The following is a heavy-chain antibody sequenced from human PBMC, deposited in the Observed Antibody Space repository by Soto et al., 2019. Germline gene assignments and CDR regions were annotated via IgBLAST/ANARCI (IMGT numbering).Heavy chain of an antibody. Sequence: ASVKVSCKASGYTFTGYYMHWVRQAPGQGLEWMGWINPNSGGTNYAQKFQGWVTMTRDTSISTAYMELNRLRSDDTAVYYFARGGGASQDYYYYYGLDVWGQGTTVTVSS. J-gene: IGHJ6*02. D-gene: IGHD3-10*01. CDR3: ARGGGASQDYYYYYGLDV. V-gene: IGHV1-2*04. CDR1: GYTFTGYY. CDR2: INPNSGGT.